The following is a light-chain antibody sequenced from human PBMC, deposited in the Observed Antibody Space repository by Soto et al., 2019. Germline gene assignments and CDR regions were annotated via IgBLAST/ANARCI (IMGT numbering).Light chain of an antibody. V-gene: IGKV1-39*01. J-gene: IGKJ2*01. CDR2: GAS. CDR1: QNINMY. Sequence: DIQMTQSPSPLSASVGDRVTISCRASQNINMYLNWYQQIPGKAPKXMIFGASWLQTGVPSRFSGSGSGTDFTLTISSLQPEDFAIYYCQQSHSMPYTFGPGAKVDIK. CDR3: QQSHSMPYT.